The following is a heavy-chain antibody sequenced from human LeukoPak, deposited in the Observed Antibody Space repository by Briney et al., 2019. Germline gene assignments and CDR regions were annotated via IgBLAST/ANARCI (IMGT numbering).Heavy chain of an antibody. CDR3: ARAYYDFWSGYYRTGHNFDY. CDR1: GYTFTGYY. V-gene: IGHV1-2*02. D-gene: IGHD3-3*01. J-gene: IGHJ4*02. CDR2: INPNSGGT. Sequence: GASVKVSCKASGYTFTGYYMHWVRQAPGQGLEWMGWINPNSGGTNYAQKFQGRVTMTRDTSVSTAYMELSRLRSDDTAVYYCARAYYDFWSGYYRTGHNFDYWGQGTLVTVSS.